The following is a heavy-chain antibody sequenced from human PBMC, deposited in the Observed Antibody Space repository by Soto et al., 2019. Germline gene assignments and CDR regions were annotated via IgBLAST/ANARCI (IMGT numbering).Heavy chain of an antibody. CDR2: IIPIFGTA. Sequence: QVQLVQSGAEVKKPGSSVKVSCKASGGTFSRYAISWVRQAPGQGLEWMGGIIPIFGTANYAQKFQGRVTITADESTSTAYMELSSLRSEYTAVYYCARDRGMRYYYFWSGYLHYGMDVWGQGTTVTVSS. J-gene: IGHJ6*02. D-gene: IGHD3-3*01. CDR3: ARDRGMRYYYFWSGYLHYGMDV. CDR1: GGTFSRYA. V-gene: IGHV1-69*01.